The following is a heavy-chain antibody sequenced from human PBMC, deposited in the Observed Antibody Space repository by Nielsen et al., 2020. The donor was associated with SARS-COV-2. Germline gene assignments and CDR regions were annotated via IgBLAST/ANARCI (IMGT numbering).Heavy chain of an antibody. CDR2: IYSGGST. J-gene: IGHJ4*02. Sequence: GESLKISCAASGFTVSSNYMSWVRQAPGKGLGWVSVIYSGGSTYYADSVKGRFTISRDNSKNTLYLQMNSLRAEDTAVYYCARGPRSTMVRGGEIDYWGQGTLVTVSS. V-gene: IGHV3-53*01. CDR3: ARGPRSTMVRGGEIDY. CDR1: GFTVSSNY. D-gene: IGHD3-10*01.